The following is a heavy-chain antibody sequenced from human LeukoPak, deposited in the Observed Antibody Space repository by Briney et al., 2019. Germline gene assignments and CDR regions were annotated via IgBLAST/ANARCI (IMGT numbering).Heavy chain of an antibody. CDR3: AAHYYDSSGYYFSRGLLGDIFDY. J-gene: IGHJ4*02. CDR1: GYTLTELS. Sequence: ASVKVSCKVSGYTLTELSMHWVRQAPGKGLEWMGGFDLEDGETIYAQKFQGRVTMTEDTSTDTAYMELSSLRSEDTAVYYCAAHYYDSSGYYFSRGLLGDIFDYWGQGTLVTVSS. V-gene: IGHV1-24*01. CDR2: FDLEDGET. D-gene: IGHD3-22*01.